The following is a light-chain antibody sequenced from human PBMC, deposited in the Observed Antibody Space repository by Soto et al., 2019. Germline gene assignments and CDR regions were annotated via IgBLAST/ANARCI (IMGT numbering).Light chain of an antibody. CDR3: QQRSTWPLT. J-gene: IGKJ4*01. CDR2: GAS. V-gene: IGKV3D-20*02. CDR1: QTVSITY. Sequence: VLTQSPGTLSLSPGESATLSCRASQTVSITYLTWYQQKPGQAPRLLIFGASKRATGIPDRFSGSGSGRDFTLTISGLEPEDFAVYYCQQRSTWPLTFGGGTKVEIK.